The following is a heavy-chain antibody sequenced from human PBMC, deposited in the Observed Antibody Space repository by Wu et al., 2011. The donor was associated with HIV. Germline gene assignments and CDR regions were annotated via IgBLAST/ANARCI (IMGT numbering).Heavy chain of an antibody. CDR2: ISPYSGGT. CDR1: GYTFTTYY. V-gene: IGHV1-2*02. Sequence: QVQLVQSGNEVKKPGASVKVSCKASGYTFTTYYLYWVRQAPGQGLEWMGWISPYSGGTKYAQKFQGRVAMTSDTAMGTAYMEVRRLTSDDTAVYYCARSAGRAYETRRAVGFWGQGTLVTVST. CDR3: ARSAGRAYETRRAVGF. J-gene: IGHJ4*02. D-gene: IGHD5-12*01.